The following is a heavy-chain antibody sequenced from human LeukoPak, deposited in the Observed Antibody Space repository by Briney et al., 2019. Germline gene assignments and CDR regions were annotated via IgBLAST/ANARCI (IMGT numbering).Heavy chain of an antibody. CDR1: GFTFSSYN. D-gene: IGHD4-17*01. V-gene: IGHV3-21*01. CDR3: ARGRTHDYGVDYFDY. J-gene: IGHJ4*02. Sequence: GGSLRLSCAASGFTFSSYNMNWVRQAPGKGLEWVSSISGSSSYIYYADSVKGRFTISRDNAKNSLYLQMNSLRAEDTAVYYCARGRTHDYGVDYFDYWGQGTLVAVSS. CDR2: ISGSSSYI.